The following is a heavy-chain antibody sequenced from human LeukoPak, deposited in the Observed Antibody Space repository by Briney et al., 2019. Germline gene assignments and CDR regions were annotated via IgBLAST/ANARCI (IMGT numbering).Heavy chain of an antibody. CDR3: ARRDDSSGLIDY. CDR2: IYPGDSDT. V-gene: IGHV5-51*01. Sequence: GESLKISXKGSGYSFTSYWIGWVRQMPGKGLEWKGIIYPGDSDTIYSPSFQGQVTISADKSISTAYLQWSSLKASDTAMYYCARRDDSSGLIDYWGQGTLVTVSS. D-gene: IGHD3-22*01. J-gene: IGHJ4*02. CDR1: GYSFTSYW.